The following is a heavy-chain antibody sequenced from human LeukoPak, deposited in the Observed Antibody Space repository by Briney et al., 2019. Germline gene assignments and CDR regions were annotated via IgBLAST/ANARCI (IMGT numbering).Heavy chain of an antibody. V-gene: IGHV1-18*01. CDR3: AKDYGDYPWENWFDP. CDR2: ISAYNGNT. D-gene: IGHD4-17*01. CDR1: GYTFTSYG. J-gene: IGHJ5*02. Sequence: GASMKVSCKASGYTFTSYGISWVRQAPGQGLEWMGWISAYNGNTNYAQKLQGRITMTTDTSTSTAYMELRSLRSDDTAVYYCAKDYGDYPWENWFDPWGQGTLVTVSS.